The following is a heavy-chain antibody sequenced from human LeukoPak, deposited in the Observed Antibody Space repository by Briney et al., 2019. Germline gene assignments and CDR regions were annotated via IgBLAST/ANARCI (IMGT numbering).Heavy chain of an antibody. J-gene: IGHJ4*02. CDR1: GFTFSGSA. CDR3: TRQLGIDKNYFDY. D-gene: IGHD1-14*01. CDR2: IGSKANRYAT. Sequence: GGSLRLSCAASGFTFSGSAMHWVRQASGKGLEWVGRIGSKANRYATASAASVKGRFTISRDDSKNTAYLQMNSLKTEDTAVYYCTRQLGIDKNYFDYWGQGTLVTVSS. V-gene: IGHV3-73*01.